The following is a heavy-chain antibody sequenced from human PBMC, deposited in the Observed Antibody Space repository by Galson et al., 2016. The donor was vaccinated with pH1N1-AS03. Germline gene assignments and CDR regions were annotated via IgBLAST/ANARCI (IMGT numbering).Heavy chain of an antibody. CDR1: GFNFNFYG. CDR3: AKDCMGCMLMFDS. Sequence: SLRLSCAASGFNFNFYGMSWVRQAPGKGLEWVSGLNGGGDTTYYADSTKGRFTVSRDNSKDTLYLQMTSLRAEDTGIYYCAKDCMGCMLMFDSWGQGTLVTVSP. CDR2: LNGGGDTT. D-gene: IGHD3-16*01. J-gene: IGHJ4*02. V-gene: IGHV3-23*01.